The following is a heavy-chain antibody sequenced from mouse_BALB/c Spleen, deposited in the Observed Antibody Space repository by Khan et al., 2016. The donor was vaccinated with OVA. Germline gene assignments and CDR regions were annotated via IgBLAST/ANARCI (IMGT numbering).Heavy chain of an antibody. V-gene: IGHV5-6-4*01. CDR3: PRHRGYYGQNPYFDY. J-gene: IGHJ2*01. CDR1: GFSFSSYS. CDR2: ISSGGTYT. Sequence: EVELVESGGGLVRPEGSLKLSCAASGFSFSSYSMSWVRQTPEKRLEWVATISSGGTYTYYPDSVKGRFTISRDNAKNTLYLQMSSLKSEDTAMYYCPRHRGYYGQNPYFDYWGQGTTLTVSS. D-gene: IGHD1-1*01.